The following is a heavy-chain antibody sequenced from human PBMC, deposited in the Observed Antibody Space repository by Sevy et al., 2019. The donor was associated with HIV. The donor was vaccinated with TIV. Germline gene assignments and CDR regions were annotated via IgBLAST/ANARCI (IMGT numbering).Heavy chain of an antibody. CDR1: GFTFSNYW. CDR3: VRYQYYYGMDV. V-gene: IGHV3-74*01. Sequence: GGSLRLSCAASGFTFSNYWMHWVRQVPGKGLAWVARINSEGSFTSYADVVKGRFTISRDNANNTLHLQIKSLRAEDTAVYYCVRYQYYYGMDVWGQGTTVTVSS. D-gene: IGHD3-16*01. CDR2: INSEGSFT. J-gene: IGHJ6*02.